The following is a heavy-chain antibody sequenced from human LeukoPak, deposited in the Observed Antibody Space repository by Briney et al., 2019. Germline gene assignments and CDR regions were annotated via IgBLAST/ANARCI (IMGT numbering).Heavy chain of an antibody. D-gene: IGHD7-27*01. CDR1: GFTFDDYA. Sequence: PGGSLRLSCAASGFTFDDYAMHWVRQAPGKGLEWVSLISGDGGSTYYADSMKGRFTISRDNSKNSLYLQMNSLRTEDTALYYCAKAEANWGSDYFDYWGQGTLVTASS. J-gene: IGHJ4*02. V-gene: IGHV3-43*02. CDR3: AKAEANWGSDYFDY. CDR2: ISGDGGST.